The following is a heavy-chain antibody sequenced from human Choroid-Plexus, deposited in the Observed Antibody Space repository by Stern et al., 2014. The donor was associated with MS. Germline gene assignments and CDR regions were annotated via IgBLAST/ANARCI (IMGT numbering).Heavy chain of an antibody. CDR1: GFTFGSCA. J-gene: IGHJ5*02. CDR3: AKDRQYLTYFFDH. V-gene: IGHV3-30*18. D-gene: IGHD2/OR15-2a*01. CDR2: VSYDGSNK. Sequence: VQLVQSGGGVVQPGRPLRLSCEASGFTFGSCAMHWVRQAPGKGLEWVAGVSYDGSNKYYADSVKGRFTISRDNSPNTLYMQMSSLRPEDTAVYYCAKDRQYLTYFFDHWGQGSLVTVSS.